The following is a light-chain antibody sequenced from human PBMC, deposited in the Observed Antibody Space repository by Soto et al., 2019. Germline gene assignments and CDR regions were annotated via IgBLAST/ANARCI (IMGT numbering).Light chain of an antibody. J-gene: IGLJ2*01. CDR3: SSHAGANNLV. CDR1: SSDVGAYNS. V-gene: IGLV2-8*01. Sequence: QSALTQPLSASGSPGQSVTISCTGTSSDVGAYNSVSWYQQHPGKAPKLMIYEVSKRPSGVPDRFSGSKSGNTASLTVSGLQAEDEADYYRSSHAGANNLVFGGGTKLTVL. CDR2: EVS.